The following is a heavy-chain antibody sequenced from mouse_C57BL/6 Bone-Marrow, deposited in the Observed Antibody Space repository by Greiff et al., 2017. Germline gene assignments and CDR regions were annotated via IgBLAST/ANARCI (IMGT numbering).Heavy chain of an antibody. Sequence: VQLKESGPGLVKPSQSLSLTCSVTGYSITSGYYWNWIRQFPGNKLEWMGYISYDGSNNYNPSLKNRISITRDTSKNQFFLKLNSVTTEDTATYYCARARFHSNYFDYWGQGTTLTVSS. D-gene: IGHD2-5*01. CDR2: ISYDGSN. J-gene: IGHJ2*01. CDR1: GYSITSGYY. V-gene: IGHV3-6*01. CDR3: ARARFHSNYFDY.